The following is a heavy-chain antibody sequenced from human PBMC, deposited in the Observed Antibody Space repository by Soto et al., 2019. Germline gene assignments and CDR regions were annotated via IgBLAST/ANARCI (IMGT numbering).Heavy chain of an antibody. Sequence: GRSLRLSCAASGFTFSSYAMSWVRQAPGKGLEWVSAISGSGGSTYYADSVKGRFTISRDNSKNTLYLQMNSLRAEDTAVYYCAKDFSWNQGALYFDYWGQGTLVTVSS. D-gene: IGHD1-1*01. V-gene: IGHV3-23*01. CDR3: AKDFSWNQGALYFDY. J-gene: IGHJ4*02. CDR2: ISGSGGST. CDR1: GFTFSSYA.